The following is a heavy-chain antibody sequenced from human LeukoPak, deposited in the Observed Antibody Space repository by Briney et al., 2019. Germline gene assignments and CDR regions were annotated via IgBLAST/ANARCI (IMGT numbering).Heavy chain of an antibody. D-gene: IGHD3-22*01. J-gene: IGHJ4*02. CDR2: IYYSGST. CDR1: GGSISSSSYY. Sequence: PSETLSLTXTVSGGSISSSSYYWGWIRQPPGKGLEWIVSIYYSGSTYYNPSLKSLVTISVDTSKNQFSLKLSSVTAADTAVYYCARHAYDSSGYHYFDYWGQGTLVTVSS. V-gene: IGHV4-39*01. CDR3: ARHAYDSSGYHYFDY.